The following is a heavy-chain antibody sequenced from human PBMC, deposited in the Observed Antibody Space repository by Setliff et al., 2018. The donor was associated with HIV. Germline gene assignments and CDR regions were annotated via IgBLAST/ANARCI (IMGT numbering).Heavy chain of an antibody. CDR1: GGSFSGYY. CDR2: INHSGST. J-gene: IGHJ6*03. CDR3: ARGLTDYMDV. Sequence: SETLSLTCAVYGGSFSGYYWSWIRQPPGKGLEWIGEINHSGSTNYNPSLKSRVTISVDTSENQFSLKLSSVTAADTAVYYCARGLTDYMDVWGKGTTVTVSS. D-gene: IGHD2-8*02. V-gene: IGHV4-34*01.